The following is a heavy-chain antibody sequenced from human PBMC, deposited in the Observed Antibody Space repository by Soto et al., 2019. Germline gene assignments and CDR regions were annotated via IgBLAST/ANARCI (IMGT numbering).Heavy chain of an antibody. CDR3: AKDGVAHIPLYTSGSSYDH. D-gene: IGHD3-22*01. J-gene: IGHJ4*02. CDR1: GFIFSSYA. V-gene: IGHV3-23*01. Sequence: XGSLRLSCAASGFIFSSYAMSGVRQAPGKGLEWVSAISGSDGSTYYADSVKGRFTISRDNSRNTLYLQMNSLRAEDTAVYYCAKDGVAHIPLYTSGSSYDHWGQGTLVTVSS. CDR2: ISGSDGST.